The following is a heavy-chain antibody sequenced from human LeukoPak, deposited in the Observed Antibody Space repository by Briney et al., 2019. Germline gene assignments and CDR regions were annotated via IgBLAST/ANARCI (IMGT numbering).Heavy chain of an antibody. V-gene: IGHV4-4*09. CDR1: GGSISSYY. CDR2: IYSTGST. Sequence: SETLSLTCSVSGGSISSYYRSWIRQPPGKGLEWIGYIYSTGSTNYNPSLKSRVTISVDTSKNQFSLKLSSVTAADTAVYYCARQGQQLEFDYWGQGTLVTVSS. D-gene: IGHD6-13*01. J-gene: IGHJ4*02. CDR3: ARQGQQLEFDY.